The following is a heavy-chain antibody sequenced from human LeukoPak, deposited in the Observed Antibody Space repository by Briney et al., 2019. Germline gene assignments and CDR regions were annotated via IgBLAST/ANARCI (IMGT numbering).Heavy chain of an antibody. CDR1: GFTFSSFG. Sequence: PGGSLRLSCAASGFTFSSFGMHWVHQAPGKGLEWVAVIWYDASNKYYADSVKGRFTISRDNSKNTLYLHMNSLRDDDTAVYYCVRGVGVSRFNYLDPWGQGTLVIVSS. D-gene: IGHD1-7*01. CDR3: VRGVGVSRFNYLDP. V-gene: IGHV3-33*01. CDR2: IWYDASNK. J-gene: IGHJ5*02.